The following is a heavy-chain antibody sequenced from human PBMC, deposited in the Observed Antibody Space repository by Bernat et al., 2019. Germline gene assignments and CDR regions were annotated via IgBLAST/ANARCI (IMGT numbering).Heavy chain of an antibody. D-gene: IGHD3-9*01. CDR1: GGTFSSYN. Sequence: QVQLVQSGAEGKKPGSSVKVSCKASGGTFSSYNISWVRQAPGQGVGWMGRIIPILGIANYAQKFQGRVTITADKSTSTAYMELSSLRSEDTAVYYCASSDDYYDILTGRFQHWGQGTLVTVSS. V-gene: IGHV1-69*02. CDR2: IIPILGIA. CDR3: ASSDDYYDILTGRFQH. J-gene: IGHJ1*01.